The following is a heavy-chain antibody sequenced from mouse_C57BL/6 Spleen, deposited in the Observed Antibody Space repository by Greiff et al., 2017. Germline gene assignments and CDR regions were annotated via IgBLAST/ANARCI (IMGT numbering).Heavy chain of an antibody. Sequence: EVQLQESGPGLVKPSQSLSLTCSVTGYSITSGYYWNWIRQFPGNKLEWMGYISYDGSNNYNPSLKNRISITRDTSKNQFFLKLNSVTTEDTATYYCAREKIFSSYWYFDVWGTGTTVTVSS. CDR3: AREKIFSSYWYFDV. V-gene: IGHV3-6*01. CDR2: ISYDGSN. CDR1: GYSITSGYY. J-gene: IGHJ1*03.